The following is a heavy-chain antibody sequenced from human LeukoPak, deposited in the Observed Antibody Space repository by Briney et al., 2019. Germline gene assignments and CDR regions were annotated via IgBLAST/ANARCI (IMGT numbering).Heavy chain of an antibody. CDR3: ARVRSGLPDY. V-gene: IGHV1-46*01. CDR2: INPSGGST. D-gene: IGHD3-10*01. CDR1: GFTFTSSA. J-gene: IGHJ4*02. Sequence: AASVKVSCTASGFTFTSSAVQWVRQAPGQGLEWMGIINPSGGSTSYAQKFQGRVTMTRDTSTSTVYMELSSLRSEDTAVYYCARVRSGLPDYWGQGTLVTVSS.